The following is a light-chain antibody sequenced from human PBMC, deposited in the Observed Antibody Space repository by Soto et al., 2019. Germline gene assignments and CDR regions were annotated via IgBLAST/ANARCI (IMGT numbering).Light chain of an antibody. CDR2: EVN. J-gene: IGLJ3*02. V-gene: IGLV2-14*01. CDR1: SSDVGGYNY. Sequence: QSALTQPASVSGSPGQSITISCTGTSSDVGGYNYVSWYQQHPGKAPKLMIYEVNNRPSGVSNRFFGSKSGNTASLTISGLQTEDEADYYCSSFTSINTWVFGGGTKLTVL. CDR3: SSFTSINTWV.